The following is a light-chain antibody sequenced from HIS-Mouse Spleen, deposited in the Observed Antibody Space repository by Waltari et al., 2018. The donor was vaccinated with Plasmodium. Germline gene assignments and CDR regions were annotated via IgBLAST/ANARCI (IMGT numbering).Light chain of an antibody. CDR2: EDS. CDR3: YSTDSSGNHRV. V-gene: IGLV3-10*01. J-gene: IGLJ3*02. CDR1: ALPKKY. Sequence: SYELTQPPSVSVSPGQTARITCSGDALPKKYAYWYQQKSGPAPVLVIYEDSKRPSGIRGRFSGSRSGTMATLTISGAQVEDEADYYCYSTDSSGNHRVFGGGTKLTVL.